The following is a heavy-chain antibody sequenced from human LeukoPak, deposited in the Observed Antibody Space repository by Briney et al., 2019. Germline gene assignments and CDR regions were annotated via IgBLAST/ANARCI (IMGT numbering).Heavy chain of an antibody. CDR1: GFTFSSYS. Sequence: GGSLRLSCAASGFTFSSYSMNWVRQAPGKGLEWVSYISSSSTIYYADSVKGRFTISRDNAKNSLYLQMNSLRDEDTAVYYCARGVTFDYWGQGTLVTVSS. V-gene: IGHV3-48*02. J-gene: IGHJ4*02. CDR3: ARGVTFDY. CDR2: ISSSSTI. D-gene: IGHD2-21*02.